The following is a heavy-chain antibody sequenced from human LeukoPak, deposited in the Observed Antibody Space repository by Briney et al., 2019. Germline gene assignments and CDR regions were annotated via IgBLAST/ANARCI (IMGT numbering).Heavy chain of an antibody. D-gene: IGHD3-10*01. J-gene: IGHJ4*02. CDR2: INQVASEK. CDR3: VRDGGYYGPDS. CDR1: GFSFSSHW. V-gene: IGHV3-7*04. Sequence: GGSLRLSCEASGFSFSSHWMDWVRQAPGKGLEWVANINQVASEKNYVDSVKGRFTISRDNAKNSLYLQMNSVRAEDTAMYYCVRDGGYYGPDSWGQGALVSVSS.